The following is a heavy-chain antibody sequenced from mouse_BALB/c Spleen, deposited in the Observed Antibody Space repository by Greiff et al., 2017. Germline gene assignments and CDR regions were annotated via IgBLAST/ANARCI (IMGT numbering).Heavy chain of an antibody. V-gene: IGHV5-17*02. CDR2: ISSGSSTI. D-gene: IGHD2-12*01. Sequence: DVMLVESGGGLVQPGGSRKLSCAASGFTFSSFGMHWVRQAPEKGLEWVAYISSGSSTIYYADTVKGRFTISRDNPKNTLFLQMTSLRSEDTAMYYCAREGYRHGFAYWGQGTLVTVSA. J-gene: IGHJ3*01. CDR3: AREGYRHGFAY. CDR1: GFTFSSFG.